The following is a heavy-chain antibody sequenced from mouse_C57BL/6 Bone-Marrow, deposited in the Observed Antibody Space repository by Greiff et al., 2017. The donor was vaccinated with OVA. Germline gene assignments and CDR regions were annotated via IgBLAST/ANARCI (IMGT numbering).Heavy chain of an antibody. CDR1: GYSFSSSW. CDR2: IYPGDGDT. D-gene: IGHD1-1*01. V-gene: IGHV1-82*01. Sequence: VKLMESGPELVKPGASVKISCKASGYSFSSSWMNWVKQRPGKGLEWIGRIYPGDGDTSYNGKFKGKATLTADQSSSTAYMQLNSLTSEDSAVYFCAIRDSCYLSYFDSWGPGTTLTVSS. J-gene: IGHJ2*01. CDR3: AIRDSCYLSYFDS.